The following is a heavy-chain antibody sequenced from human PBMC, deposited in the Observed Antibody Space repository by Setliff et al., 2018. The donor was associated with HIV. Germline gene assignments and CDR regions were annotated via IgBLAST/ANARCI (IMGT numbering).Heavy chain of an antibody. CDR2: IDRDGSET. D-gene: IGHD3-22*01. V-gene: IGHV3-7*03. CDR3: ARESGFGGSRGYHSDH. J-gene: IGHJ4*02. Sequence: GESLKISCVASRFTFNDYWMSWVRQAPGKGLEWVANIDRDGSETNYVDSVKGRFTISRDNAKNVLYLQMNSLRVEDTAFYHCARESGFGGSRGYHSDHWGQGTLVTVSS. CDR1: RFTFNDYW.